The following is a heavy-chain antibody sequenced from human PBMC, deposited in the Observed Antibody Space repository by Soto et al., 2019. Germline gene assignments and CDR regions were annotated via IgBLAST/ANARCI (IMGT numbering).Heavy chain of an antibody. J-gene: IGHJ4*02. Sequence: QVQLVQSGAEVKKPGASVKVSCKASGYTFASYAISWMRQAPGQGLEWMGWISAYNGNTNYAQKLQGRVTMTTGPSTSTAYMALRSLRSDDTAVYSCARDPPPPDYWAQGTLVTVSS. V-gene: IGHV1-18*01. CDR2: ISAYNGNT. CDR1: GYTFASYA. CDR3: ARDPPPPDY.